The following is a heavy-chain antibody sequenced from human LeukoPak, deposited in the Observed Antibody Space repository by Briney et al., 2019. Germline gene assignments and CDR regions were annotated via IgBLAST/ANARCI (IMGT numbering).Heavy chain of an antibody. CDR3: AKHPTRRDVYDHLDY. V-gene: IGHV4-39*01. Sequence: PSETLSLTCTVSRGSLSSGNYHWAWMRHPPGKGPEWLGSMFYSERTYYNPSLKSRVTISVDTSKNQFSLKVTSVTAADTAVYYCAKHPTRRDVYDHLDYWGQGTLVTVSS. CDR2: MFYSERT. CDR1: RGSLSSGNYH. J-gene: IGHJ4*02. D-gene: IGHD5/OR15-5a*01.